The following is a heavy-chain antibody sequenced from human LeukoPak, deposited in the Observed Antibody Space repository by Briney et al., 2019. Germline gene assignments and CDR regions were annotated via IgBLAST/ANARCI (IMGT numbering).Heavy chain of an antibody. Sequence: SETLSLTCAVYGGSFSGYYWSWIRQPPGKGLEWIGEINHSGSTNYNPSLKSRVTTSVDTSKNQFSLKLSSVTAADTAVYYCARHQSDFWSGYYLFDYWGQGTLVTVSS. V-gene: IGHV4-34*01. CDR3: ARHQSDFWSGYYLFDY. CDR2: INHSGST. CDR1: GGSFSGYY. J-gene: IGHJ4*02. D-gene: IGHD3-3*01.